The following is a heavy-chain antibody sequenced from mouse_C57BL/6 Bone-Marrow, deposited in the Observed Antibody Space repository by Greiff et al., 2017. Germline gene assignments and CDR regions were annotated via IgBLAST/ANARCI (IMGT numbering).Heavy chain of an antibody. CDR3: ARYVTTVVAHYYAMDY. CDR2: IHPNSGST. Sequence: QVQLQQSGAELVKPGASVKLSCKASGYTFTSYWMHWVKQRPGQGLEWIGMIHPNSGSTNYNEKFKSKATLTVDKSSSTAYMQLSSLTSEDSAVYYCARYVTTVVAHYYAMDYWGQGTSVTFSS. D-gene: IGHD1-1*01. J-gene: IGHJ4*01. CDR1: GYTFTSYW. V-gene: IGHV1-64*01.